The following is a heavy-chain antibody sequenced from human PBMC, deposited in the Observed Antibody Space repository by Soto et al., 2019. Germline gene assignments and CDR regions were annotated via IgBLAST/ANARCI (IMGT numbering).Heavy chain of an antibody. J-gene: IGHJ6*03. CDR1: GGSFSGYY. V-gene: IGHV4-34*01. CDR2: INHSGST. CDR3: ASGRPIYYYYYMDV. Sequence: SETLSLTCAVYGGSFSGYYWSWIRQPPGKGLEWIGEINHSGSTNYNPSLKSRVTISVDTSKNQFSLKLSSVTAADTAVYYCASGRPIYYYYYMDVWGKGTTVTVSS.